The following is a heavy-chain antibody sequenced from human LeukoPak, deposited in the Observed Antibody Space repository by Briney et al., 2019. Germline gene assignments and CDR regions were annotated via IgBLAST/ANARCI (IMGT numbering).Heavy chain of an antibody. V-gene: IGHV3-23*01. CDR3: AKDGTWLLFAD. CDR1: GFPFSSHG. D-gene: IGHD3-22*01. Sequence: GGSLRLSCAGSGFPFSSHGMNWVRQAPGKGLEWASGISPGGPTYYSDSVKGRFTISRDDSKNTLYLQMKNLRAEDTAVYYCAKDGTWLLFADWGEGSLVSVS. CDR2: ISPGGPT. J-gene: IGHJ4*02.